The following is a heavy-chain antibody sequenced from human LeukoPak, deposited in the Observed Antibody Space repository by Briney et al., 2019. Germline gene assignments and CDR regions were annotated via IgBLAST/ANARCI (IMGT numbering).Heavy chain of an antibody. V-gene: IGHV4-34*01. Sequence: SETLSLTCAVYGGSFSGYYWSWIRQLPGKGLEWIGEINHSGSTNYNPSLKSRVTISVDTSKNQFSLKLSSVTAADTAVYYCARGQGGYDYNFDYWGQGTLVTVSS. D-gene: IGHD5-12*01. CDR1: GGSFSGYY. J-gene: IGHJ4*02. CDR3: ARGQGGYDYNFDY. CDR2: INHSGST.